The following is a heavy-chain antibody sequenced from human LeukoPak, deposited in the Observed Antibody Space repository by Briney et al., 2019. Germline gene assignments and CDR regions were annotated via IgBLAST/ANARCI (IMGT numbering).Heavy chain of an antibody. CDR2: ISGSGDNT. CDR3: AKSTIFGVIIPSYFEY. D-gene: IGHD3-3*01. Sequence: PGGSLRLSCAASGFTFITYAMTWFRQAPGKGLEWVSGISGSGDNTYYADSVKGRFTISRDNSKNTLYLQMHSLRAEDTAVYYCAKSTIFGVIIPSYFEYWGQGTLVTVSS. V-gene: IGHV3-23*01. J-gene: IGHJ4*02. CDR1: GFTFITYA.